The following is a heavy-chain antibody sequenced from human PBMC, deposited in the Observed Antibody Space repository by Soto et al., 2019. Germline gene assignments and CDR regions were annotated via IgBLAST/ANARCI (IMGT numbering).Heavy chain of an antibody. CDR3: ARIETYYYDSSGQNAFDI. J-gene: IGHJ3*02. V-gene: IGHV4-39*01. Sequence: SETLSLTCTVSGGSISSSSYYWDWIRQPPGKGLEWIGSISYSGSTYYNPSLKSRVTISVDTSKNQFSLKLSFVTAADTAVYYCARIETYYYDSSGQNAFDIWGQGTMVTVSS. D-gene: IGHD3-22*01. CDR2: ISYSGST. CDR1: GGSISSSSYY.